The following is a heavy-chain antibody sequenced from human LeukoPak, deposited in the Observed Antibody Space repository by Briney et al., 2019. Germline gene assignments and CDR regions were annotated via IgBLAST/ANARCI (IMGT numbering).Heavy chain of an antibody. CDR2: IDPSDSYT. D-gene: IGHD3-10*01. J-gene: IGHJ1*01. CDR1: GYSFTSYW. Sequence: GESLRISCKGSGYSFTSYWISWVRQMPGKGLEWMGRIDPSDSYTNYSPSFQGHVTISADKSISTAYLQWSSLKASDTAMYYCASGLDYYGSGSSYPGEYLQHWGQGTLVTVSS. CDR3: ASGLDYYGSGSSYPGEYLQH. V-gene: IGHV5-10-1*01.